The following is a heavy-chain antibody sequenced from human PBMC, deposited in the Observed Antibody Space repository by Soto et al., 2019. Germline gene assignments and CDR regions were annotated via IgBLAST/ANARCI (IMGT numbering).Heavy chain of an antibody. Sequence: QVPLVQSGAEVKKPGASVKVSCKASGYTFTRYGISWVRQAPGQGLEWVGWISAYNGNTNYAQKLQGRVTMTKATSTSAVYMELTSLRSDDTAVYYCARLDTDYDYYSAMDVWGQGTTVTVAS. J-gene: IGHJ6*02. CDR2: ISAYNGNT. CDR3: ARLDTDYDYYSAMDV. CDR1: GYTFTRYG. V-gene: IGHV1-18*01.